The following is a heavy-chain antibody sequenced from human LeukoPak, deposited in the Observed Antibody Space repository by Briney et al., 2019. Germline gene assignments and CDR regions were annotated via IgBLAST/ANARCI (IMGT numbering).Heavy chain of an antibody. J-gene: IGHJ5*02. D-gene: IGHD3-10*01. CDR3: ARIYGSGSYHPFDP. V-gene: IGHV3-11*06. CDR1: GFTFSDYY. Sequence: GGSLRLSCAASGFTFSDYYMSWIRQAPGKGLEWVSYISSSSSNTNYADSVKGRFTISRDNAKNSLYLQMNRLRAEDTAVYYCARIYGSGSYHPFDPWGQGTLVTVSS. CDR2: ISSSSSNT.